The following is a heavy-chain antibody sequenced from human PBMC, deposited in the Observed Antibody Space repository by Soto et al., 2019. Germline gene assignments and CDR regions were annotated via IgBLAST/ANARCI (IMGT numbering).Heavy chain of an antibody. J-gene: IGHJ4*02. CDR1: GFTFSSYA. Sequence: GGSLRLSCEASGFTFSSYAMSWVRQAPGKGLEWVSAISAGGSNTNYADSVKGRFTISSDNSKNTLYLQMNGLRADDTAVYYCAKEYSTSFDYWGQGTPVTVSS. CDR3: AKEYSTSFDY. V-gene: IGHV3-23*01. CDR2: ISAGGSNT. D-gene: IGHD6-6*01.